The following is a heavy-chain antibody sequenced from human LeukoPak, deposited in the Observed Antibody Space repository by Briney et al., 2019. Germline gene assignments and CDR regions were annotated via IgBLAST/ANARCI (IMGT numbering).Heavy chain of an antibody. Sequence: SVKVSCKASGFTFSSSAVQWVRQARGQRLEWIGWIVVGNGNTHYAQKLQERVIITRDMSTNTAYMELSSLRSEDTAVYYCAAGKHRGRYSLDYWGQGTQVTVSS. J-gene: IGHJ4*02. CDR2: IVVGNGNT. CDR1: GFTFSSSA. V-gene: IGHV1-58*01. D-gene: IGHD1-26*01. CDR3: AAGKHRGRYSLDY.